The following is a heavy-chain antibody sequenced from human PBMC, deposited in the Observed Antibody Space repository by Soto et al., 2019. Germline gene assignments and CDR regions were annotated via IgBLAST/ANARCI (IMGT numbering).Heavy chain of an antibody. D-gene: IGHD6-19*01. J-gene: IGHJ4*02. Sequence: VQLVESGGGVVQPGRSLRLSCAASGFTFSDYAMHWVRQAPGKGLEWVAVVSHDGRNTHYADSVKGRFTISRDSSKNTVSLEMNRLRAEDTAGYYRAKGGRQWLVTSDFNYWGQGALVTVSS. CDR3: AKGGRQWLVTSDFNY. CDR2: VSHDGRNT. V-gene: IGHV3-30*18. CDR1: GFTFSDYA.